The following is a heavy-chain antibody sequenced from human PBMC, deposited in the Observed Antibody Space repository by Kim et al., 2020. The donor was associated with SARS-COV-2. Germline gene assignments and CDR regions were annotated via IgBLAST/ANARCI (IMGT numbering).Heavy chain of an antibody. D-gene: IGHD6-13*01. CDR1: GFTFSSYA. J-gene: IGHJ4*02. CDR2: ISYDGSNK. Sequence: GGSLRLSCAASGFTFSSYAMHWVRQAPGKGLEWVAVISYDGSNKYYADSVKGRFTISRDNSKNTLYLQMNSLRAEDTAVYYCARDTAAGPFDYWGQGTLVTVSS. V-gene: IGHV3-30*04. CDR3: ARDTAAGPFDY.